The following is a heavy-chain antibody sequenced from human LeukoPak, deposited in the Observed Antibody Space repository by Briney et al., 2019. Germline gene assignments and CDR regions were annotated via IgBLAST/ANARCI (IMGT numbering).Heavy chain of an antibody. J-gene: IGHJ4*02. CDR1: GGSFSSGSYY. Sequence: PSETLSLTCTVSGGSFSSGSYYWSWIRQPPGKGLEWIGYIYYSGSTNYNPSLKSRVTISVDTSKNQFSLKLSSVTAADTAVYYCARTWGAVAGTDYWGQGTLATVSS. CDR2: IYYSGST. CDR3: ARTWGAVAGTDY. V-gene: IGHV4-61*01. D-gene: IGHD6-19*01.